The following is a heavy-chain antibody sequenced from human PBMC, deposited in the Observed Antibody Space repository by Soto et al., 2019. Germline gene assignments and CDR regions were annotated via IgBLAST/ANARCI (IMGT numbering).Heavy chain of an antibody. CDR1: GFSFSTYA. Sequence: GGSLRLSCAASGFSFSTYAMSWVRQAPGKGLEWVSGISGSGNKTYYADSVKGRFTISRDNSKDTLYLQMNSLRAEDTAVYYCARGVRLHFDNWGQGTLVTVS. CDR3: ARGVRLHFDN. J-gene: IGHJ4*02. CDR2: ISGSGNKT. V-gene: IGHV3-23*01. D-gene: IGHD4-17*01.